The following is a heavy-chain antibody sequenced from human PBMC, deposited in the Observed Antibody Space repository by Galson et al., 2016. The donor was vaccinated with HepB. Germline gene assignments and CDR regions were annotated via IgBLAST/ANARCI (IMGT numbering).Heavy chain of an antibody. CDR1: GFTFSSHW. CDR3: ARKGGVYSPWGY. V-gene: IGHV3-74*01. CDR2: INTDGSST. J-gene: IGHJ4*02. Sequence: SLRLSCAVSGFTFSSHWMHWVRQAPGKGLVWVSRINTDGSSTSYADSVKGRFTISRDNAKNTLYLQMNSLRAEDTAVYYCARKGGVYSPWGYWGQGTLVTVSS. D-gene: IGHD7-27*01.